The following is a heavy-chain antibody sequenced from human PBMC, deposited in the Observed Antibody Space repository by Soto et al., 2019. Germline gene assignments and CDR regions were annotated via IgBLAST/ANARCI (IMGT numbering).Heavy chain of an antibody. D-gene: IGHD6-13*01. CDR1: GGSISSSSYY. CDR3: WTPQPAYSSSWFSDYYYYGMDV. Sequence: QLQLQESGPGLVKPSETLSLTCTVSGGSISSSSYYWGWIRQPPGKGLEWIGSIYYSGSTYYNPSLKSRVTISVDTPTNQFSLKLSSGTGANTPVYYCWTPQPAYSSSWFSDYYYYGMDVLGQGTTVTVSS. J-gene: IGHJ6*02. CDR2: IYYSGST. V-gene: IGHV4-39*01.